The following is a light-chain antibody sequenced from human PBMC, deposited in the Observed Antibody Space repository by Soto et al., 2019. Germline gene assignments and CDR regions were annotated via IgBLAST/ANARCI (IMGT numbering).Light chain of an antibody. CDR3: MQALQTPLT. V-gene: IGKV3-20*01. Sequence: EIVLTQSPGTLSLSPVERATLSCMASQSVSSSFLAWYQQKVGQAPRLLIYGASSRATGIPDRFSGSGSGTDFTLKISRVEAEDVGVYYCMQALQTPLTFGGGTKVDIK. CDR2: GAS. J-gene: IGKJ4*01. CDR1: QSVSSSF.